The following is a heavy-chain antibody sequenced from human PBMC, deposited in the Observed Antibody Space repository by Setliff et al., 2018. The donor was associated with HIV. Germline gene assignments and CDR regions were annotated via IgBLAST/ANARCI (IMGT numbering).Heavy chain of an antibody. CDR1: GGTFSSYG. D-gene: IGHD6-13*01. J-gene: IGHJ6*02. V-gene: IGHV1-69*05. CDR3: ARVGHSSSYHYYGMDV. Sequence: SVKVSCKTSGGTFSSYGISWVRQAPGQGLEWMGGIIPMFGTGFYAQKFQVRVTITTDESRSTAYMELSSLSPEDTAVFYCARVGHSSSYHYYGMDVWGQGTTVTVSS. CDR2: IIPMFGTG.